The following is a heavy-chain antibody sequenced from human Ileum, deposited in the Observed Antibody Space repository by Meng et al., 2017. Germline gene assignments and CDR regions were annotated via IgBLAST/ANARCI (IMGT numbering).Heavy chain of an antibody. J-gene: IGHJ4*02. V-gene: IGHV4-34*01. Sequence: QVRLSTGAAGSLKPSVTLSRTGAVFGGSSNDYFWGWARQSPGKGLEWIGQIHHSGRTNYKSSLERRVTISVDTSKSQFSLKLTSVTAADTAMYYCVRGPARETHDFDYWGQGALVTVSS. CDR2: IHHSGRT. CDR1: GGSSNDYF. D-gene: IGHD1-26*01. CDR3: VRGPARETHDFDY.